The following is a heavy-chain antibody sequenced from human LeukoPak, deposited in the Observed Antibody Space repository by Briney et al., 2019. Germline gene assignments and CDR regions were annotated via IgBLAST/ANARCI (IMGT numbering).Heavy chain of an antibody. J-gene: IGHJ3*01. Sequence: ASVKVSCKASGYTFTNYYMHWVRQAPGQGLEWMGIINPSGDSAIYAHNFQGRVTMTRDTSTTTVYMELSSLRSEDTAVYYCAREATNDAFDVWGQGTMVTVSS. D-gene: IGHD1-26*01. CDR3: AREATNDAFDV. CDR1: GYTFTNYY. V-gene: IGHV1-46*01. CDR2: INPSGDSA.